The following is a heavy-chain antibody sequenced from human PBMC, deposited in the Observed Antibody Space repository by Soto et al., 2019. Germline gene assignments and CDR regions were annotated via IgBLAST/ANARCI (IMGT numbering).Heavy chain of an antibody. CDR3: AKATRGTCIGAHCYAFEF. Sequence: EVQLLESGGGLVQPGGSLRLSCAASGFTFTNYAMNWVRHSPGKGLEWVASVIGTGIDTYHAASVKGRFTISRDNSRNTMYLEMNRLRAEDTAMYHCAKATRGTCIGAHCYAFEFWGQGILVTVS. J-gene: IGHJ4*02. D-gene: IGHD2-15*01. CDR2: VIGTGIDT. CDR1: GFTFTNYA. V-gene: IGHV3-23*01.